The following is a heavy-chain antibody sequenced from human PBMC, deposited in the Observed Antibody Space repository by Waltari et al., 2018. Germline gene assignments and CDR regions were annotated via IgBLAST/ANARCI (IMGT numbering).Heavy chain of an antibody. D-gene: IGHD6-19*01. V-gene: IGHV3-30*02. CDR2: IRYDGSNK. CDR3: AKDILGGVAGNPNHYDY. Sequence: QVQLVESGGGVGQPGGSLRLSWAACGSTFSRYGMHWFRAAPGKGLEWVAFIRYDGSNKYYADSVKGRFTISRDNSKNTLYLQMNSLRAEDTAVYYCAKDILGGVAGNPNHYDYWGQGTLVTVSS. CDR1: GSTFSRYG. J-gene: IGHJ4*02.